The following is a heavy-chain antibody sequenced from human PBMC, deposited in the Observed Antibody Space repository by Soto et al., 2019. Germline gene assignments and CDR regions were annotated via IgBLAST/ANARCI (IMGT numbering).Heavy chain of an antibody. V-gene: IGHV3-23*01. CDR1: GFTFSSYA. J-gene: IGHJ3*02. CDR3: AKERRYGLSAFDI. CDR2: ISGSGGAT. D-gene: IGHD3-10*01. Sequence: PGGSLRLSCAASGFTFSSYAMSWVRQSPGKGLEWVSAISGSGGATYYADSVKGRFTISRDKSKNTVYLEMNSLRAEDTGVYYCAKERRYGLSAFDIWGQGTMVTVSS.